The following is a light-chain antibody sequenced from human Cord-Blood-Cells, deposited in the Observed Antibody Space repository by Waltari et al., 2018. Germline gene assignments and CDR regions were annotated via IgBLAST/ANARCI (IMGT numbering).Light chain of an antibody. V-gene: IGKV3-11*01. CDR2: DAS. CDR3: QQRSNWIT. CDR1: QSVSSY. J-gene: IGKJ5*01. Sequence: EIVLTQSPATLSLSPAERATLSCRASQSVSSYFAWYQQKPGPAPRLLIYDASHGATGSPARFRGSGSETDVTLTISNLEPKDFAVDYCQQRSNWITFGQGTRLEIK.